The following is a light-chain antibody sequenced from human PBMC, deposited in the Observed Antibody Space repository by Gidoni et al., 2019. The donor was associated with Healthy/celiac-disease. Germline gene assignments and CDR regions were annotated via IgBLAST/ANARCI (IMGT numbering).Light chain of an antibody. V-gene: IGKV1-39*01. CDR1: QSISSY. CDR2: AAS. Sequence: DIQMTQSPSSLSASVGDRVTITCRASQSISSYLNWYQQKPGKAPKLLIDAASSLQSGVPSRVSGSGSGTDFTLTISSLQPEDFATYYCQQSYSTVTFXXXTRLEIK. J-gene: IGKJ5*01. CDR3: QQSYSTVT.